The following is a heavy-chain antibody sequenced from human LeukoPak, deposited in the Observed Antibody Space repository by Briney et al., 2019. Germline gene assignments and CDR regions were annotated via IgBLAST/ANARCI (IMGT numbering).Heavy chain of an antibody. Sequence: SETLSLTRTVASASMISSGYYWGWIRQPPGKGLEWIGSIYYSGSTYYNASLKSRVTISVDTSKNQFSLRLSSVTAADTAVYYCARRVHGGGGSCYLSFPTTSDYWGQGTLVTVSS. J-gene: IGHJ4*02. CDR1: SASMISSGYY. CDR3: ARRVHGGGGSCYLSFPTTSDY. D-gene: IGHD2-15*01. CDR2: IYYSGST. V-gene: IGHV4-39*01.